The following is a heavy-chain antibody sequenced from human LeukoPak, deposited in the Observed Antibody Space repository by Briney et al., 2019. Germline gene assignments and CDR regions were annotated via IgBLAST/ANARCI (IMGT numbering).Heavy chain of an antibody. Sequence: SGGSLRLSCAASGFTFSSYSMNWVRQAPGKGLEWVSSISSSSSYIYYADSVKGRFTISRDNAKNSLYLQMNSLRAEDTAVYYCARDGIAAAGPPNWFDPWGQGTLVTVSS. CDR1: GFTFSSYS. CDR2: ISSSSSYI. J-gene: IGHJ5*02. CDR3: ARDGIAAAGPPNWFDP. D-gene: IGHD6-13*01. V-gene: IGHV3-21*01.